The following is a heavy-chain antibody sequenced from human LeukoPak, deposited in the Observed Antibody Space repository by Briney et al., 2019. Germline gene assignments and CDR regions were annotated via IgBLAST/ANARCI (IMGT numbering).Heavy chain of an antibody. CDR2: TYYRSKWFH. V-gene: IGHV6-1*01. J-gene: IGHJ3*02. Sequence: SQTLSLTCAISGDSVSSNSAAWIWIRQSPSRGLEWLGRTYYRSKWFHDHAVSVRGRITIIPDTSKNRFSLQLNSVTLEDTAVYYCARVRWLDAADAFDIWGQGTMVTVSS. D-gene: IGHD5-24*01. CDR1: GDSVSSNSAA. CDR3: ARVRWLDAADAFDI.